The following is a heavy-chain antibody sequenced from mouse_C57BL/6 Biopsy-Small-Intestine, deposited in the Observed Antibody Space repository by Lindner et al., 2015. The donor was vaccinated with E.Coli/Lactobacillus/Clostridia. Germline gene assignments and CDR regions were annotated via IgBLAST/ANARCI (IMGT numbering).Heavy chain of an antibody. J-gene: IGHJ4*01. CDR3: ARSGNYYAMDY. D-gene: IGHD2-1*01. Sequence: VQLQESGAELARPGAPVRLSCKASGYTFTSYGISWVKQRTGQGLEWIGEIYPRSGNTYYNEKFKGKATLTADKSSSTAYMELRSLTSEDSAVYFCARSGNYYAMDYWGQGTSVTVSS. CDR2: IYPRSGNT. V-gene: IGHV1-81*01. CDR1: GYTFTSYG.